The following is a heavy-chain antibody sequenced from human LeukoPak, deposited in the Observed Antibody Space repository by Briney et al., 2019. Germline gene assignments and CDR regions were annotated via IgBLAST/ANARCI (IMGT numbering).Heavy chain of an antibody. CDR1: GFTFSSYA. Sequence: PGGSLRFSCAASGFTFSSYAMHWVRQAPGKGLEWVAVISYDGSNKYYADSVKGRFTISRDNSKNTLYLQMNSLRAEDTAVYYCARDVSGSYSSYWGQGTLVTASS. CDR2: ISYDGSNK. J-gene: IGHJ4*02. V-gene: IGHV3-30-3*01. CDR3: ARDVSGSYSSY. D-gene: IGHD1-26*01.